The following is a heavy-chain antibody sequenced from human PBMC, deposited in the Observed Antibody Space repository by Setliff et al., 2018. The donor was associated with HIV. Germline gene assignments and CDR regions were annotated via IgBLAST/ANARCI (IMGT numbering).Heavy chain of an antibody. Sequence: TSETLSLTCAVSGYPISSGHYWGWIRQSPEKGLEWIGTVHHTGTTSYNPSLSSRLTISVDTPNNQFSLRLTSVTAADTATYYCAKERSNNDGTYDFWGRGTVVTVSS. CDR1: GYPISSGHY. CDR3: AKERSNNDGTYDF. J-gene: IGHJ3*01. CDR2: VHHTGTT. D-gene: IGHD1-1*01. V-gene: IGHV4-38-2*02.